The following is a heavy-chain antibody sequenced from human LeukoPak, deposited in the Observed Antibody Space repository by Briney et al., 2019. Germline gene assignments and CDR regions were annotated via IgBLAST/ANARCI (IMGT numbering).Heavy chain of an antibody. CDR1: GFTFSSYA. Sequence: PGGSLRLSCAASGFTFSSYAMSWVRQAPGKGLEWVSAISGSGGSTYNADSVKGRFTISRDNSKNTLYLQMNSLRAGDTAVYYCAKRILTGYYSPPAVHQFGNWFDPWGQGTLVTVSS. CDR3: AKRILTGYYSPPAVHQFGNWFDP. CDR2: ISGSGGST. J-gene: IGHJ5*02. D-gene: IGHD3-9*01. V-gene: IGHV3-23*01.